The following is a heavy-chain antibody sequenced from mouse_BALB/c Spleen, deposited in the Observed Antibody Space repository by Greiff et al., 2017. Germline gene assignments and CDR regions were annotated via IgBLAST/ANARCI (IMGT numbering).Heavy chain of an antibody. D-gene: IGHD1-1*01. CDR2: IDPANGNT. CDR1: GFNFKDSY. CDR3: AESGGTTTNYYAMDD. V-gene: IGHV14-3*02. J-gene: IGHJ4*01. Sequence: EVQLLQSGAELVKPGASVKLSCTASGFNFKDSYMHWVKQRPEQGLEWIGRIDPANGNTKYDAKFQGRNTITADTSSNTAYQQLSSLTSEDTAVYYSAESGGTTTNYYAMDDWGQGTSVTVSS.